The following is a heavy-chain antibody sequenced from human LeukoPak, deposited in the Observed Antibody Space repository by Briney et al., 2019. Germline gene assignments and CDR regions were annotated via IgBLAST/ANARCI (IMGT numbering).Heavy chain of an antibody. CDR1: GFTFSSYW. CDR3: AKSGCSSTSCYRTYYYYYYYMDV. V-gene: IGHV3-30*02. D-gene: IGHD2-2*02. J-gene: IGHJ6*03. CDR2: IRYDGSNK. Sequence: GGSLRLSCTVSGFTFSSYWMSWVRQAPGKGLEWVAFIRYDGSNKYYADSVKGRFTISRDNSKNTLYLQMNSLRAEDTAVYYCAKSGCSSTSCYRTYYYYYYYMDVWGKGTTVTVSS.